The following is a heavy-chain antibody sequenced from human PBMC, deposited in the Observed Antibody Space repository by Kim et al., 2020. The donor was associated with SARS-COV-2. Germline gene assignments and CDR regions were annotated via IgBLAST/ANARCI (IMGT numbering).Heavy chain of an antibody. CDR2: VSGSSSST. J-gene: IGHJ4*02. Sequence: GGSLRLSCAASGFTFSSYAMSWVRQAPGKGPEWVSLVSGSSSSTYHADSVKGRFAISRDNSTKKLYFQMNSLRAEDTALYYCAKGEGNNWSFFDYWGQGTLDTVSS. CDR1: GFTFSSYA. V-gene: IGHV3-23*01. CDR3: AKGEGNNWSFFDY. D-gene: IGHD1-1*01.